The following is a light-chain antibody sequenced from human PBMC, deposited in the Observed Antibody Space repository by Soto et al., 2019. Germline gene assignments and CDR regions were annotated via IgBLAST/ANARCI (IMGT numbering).Light chain of an antibody. Sequence: EIVMTQSPATLSVSPGERATLSCRASQSVGSNLAWYQQKPGQAPRLLIYGASNRATGIPARFSGSGSGTDFTLTISSLGPEDFAVYYCQQRSDWPITFGQGTRLEIK. CDR1: QSVGSN. CDR2: GAS. V-gene: IGKV3-11*01. J-gene: IGKJ5*01. CDR3: QQRSDWPIT.